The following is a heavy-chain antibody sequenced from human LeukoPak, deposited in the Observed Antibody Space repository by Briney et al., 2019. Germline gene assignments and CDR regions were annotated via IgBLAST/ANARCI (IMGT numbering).Heavy chain of an antibody. D-gene: IGHD3-10*01. CDR1: GGSISSYY. V-gene: IGHV4-59*01. Sequence: SETLSLTCTVSGGSISSYYWSWIRQPPGKGLEWIGYIYYSGSTNYNPSLKSRVTISVDTSKNQFSLKLSSVTAADTAVYYCAKLTMVRGVMVNYYYGMDVWGQGTTVTASS. CDR3: AKLTMVRGVMVNYYYGMDV. CDR2: IYYSGST. J-gene: IGHJ6*02.